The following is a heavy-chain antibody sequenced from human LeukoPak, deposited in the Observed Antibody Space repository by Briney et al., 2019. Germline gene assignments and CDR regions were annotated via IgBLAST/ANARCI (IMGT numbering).Heavy chain of an antibody. V-gene: IGHV5-10-1*01. CDR1: GYTFTSYY. CDR2: INPSDSYT. Sequence: ASVKVSCKASGYTFTSYYIHWVRQAPGQGLEWMGIINPSDSYTNYSPSFQGRVTISADKSISTAYLQWASLKASDTAMYYCASLEMATDYWGQGTLVTVSS. J-gene: IGHJ4*02. D-gene: IGHD5-24*01. CDR3: ASLEMATDY.